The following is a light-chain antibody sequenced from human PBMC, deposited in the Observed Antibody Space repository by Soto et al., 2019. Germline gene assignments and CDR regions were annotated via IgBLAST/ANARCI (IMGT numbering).Light chain of an antibody. CDR3: XXXYXYPLT. Sequence: DIQMTQSPSTLSASVGDRVTITCRASQSINNWLAWYQQMPGKAPKLLIYKASTAESGVPSRFSGIGSGTQFTLTISSLQPXDXXXXXXXXXYXYPLTFGQGTKVEV. CDR2: KAS. J-gene: IGKJ1*01. V-gene: IGKV1-5*03. CDR1: QSINNW.